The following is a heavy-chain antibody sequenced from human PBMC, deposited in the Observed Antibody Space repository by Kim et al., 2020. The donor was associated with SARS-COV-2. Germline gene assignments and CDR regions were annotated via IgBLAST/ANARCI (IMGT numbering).Heavy chain of an antibody. Sequence: GGSLRLSCAASGFTFSSYAMHWVRQAPGKGLEWVASITCDGSNKYYADSVKGRFTISRDNSKNTLYLQMNSLRAEDTAVYYCARDLHPRIAAAGIDYWGQGTLGTVSA. J-gene: IGHJ4*02. D-gene: IGHD6-13*01. CDR2: ITCDGSNK. CDR3: ARDLHPRIAAAGIDY. V-gene: IGHV3-30*04. CDR1: GFTFSSYA.